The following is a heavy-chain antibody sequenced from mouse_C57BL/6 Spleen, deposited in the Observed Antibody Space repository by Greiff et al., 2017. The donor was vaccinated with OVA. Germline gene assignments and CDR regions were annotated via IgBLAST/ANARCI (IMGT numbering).Heavy chain of an antibody. V-gene: IGHV3-6*01. CDR3: ATSYYYGSSYGTY. CDR2: ISYDGSN. D-gene: IGHD1-1*01. Sequence: DVQLQESGPGLVKPSQSLSLTCSVTGYSITSGYYWNWIRQFPGNKLELMGYISYDGSNNYNPSLKNRISITRDTSTNQFFLKLNSVTTEDTATYYCATSYYYGSSYGTYWGQGTLVTVSA. J-gene: IGHJ3*01. CDR1: GYSITSGYY.